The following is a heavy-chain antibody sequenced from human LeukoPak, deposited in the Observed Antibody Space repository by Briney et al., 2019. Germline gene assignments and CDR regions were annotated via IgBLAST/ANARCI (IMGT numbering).Heavy chain of an antibody. D-gene: IGHD3-10*01. CDR2: ITPVIETA. CDR3: ARVNLRGSNYNWFDP. J-gene: IGHJ5*02. V-gene: IGHV1-69*08. CDR1: GGTFLSHT. Sequence: ASVKVSCKTSGGTFLSHTFSWVRQAPGHGLEWIGKITPVIETAKYAQTLQGRLSIYTDKDTTTVYMDLSGLRPDDTADYYCARVNLRGSNYNWFDPWGQGTRVIVSS.